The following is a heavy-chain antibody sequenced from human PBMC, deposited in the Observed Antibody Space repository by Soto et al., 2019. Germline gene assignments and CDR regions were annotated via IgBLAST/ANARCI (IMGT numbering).Heavy chain of an antibody. Sequence: QVQLVESGGGVVQPGRSLRLSCAASGFTFSSYGMHWVRQAPGKGLEWVAVIWYDGSNKYYADSVKGRFTISRDNSKNTLYLQMNSLRAEDTAVYYCARDARSICSGGSCYPGGYFDYWGQGTLVTVSS. CDR2: IWYDGSNK. V-gene: IGHV3-33*01. CDR1: GFTFSSYG. D-gene: IGHD2-15*01. CDR3: ARDARSICSGGSCYPGGYFDY. J-gene: IGHJ4*02.